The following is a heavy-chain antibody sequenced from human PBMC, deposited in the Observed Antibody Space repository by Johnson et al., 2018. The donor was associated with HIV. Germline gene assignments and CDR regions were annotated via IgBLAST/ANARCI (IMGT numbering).Heavy chain of an antibody. Sequence: QVQLVESGGGVVQPGTSLRLSCTASGFAFSSYALHWVRQAPGKGLEWVSVIYSGGSTYYADSVKGRFTISRDNSKNTLYLQMNSLRAEDTAVYYCASSPMRYSSSAYAFDIWGQGTMVTVSS. CDR3: ASSPMRYSSSAYAFDI. CDR2: IYSGGST. D-gene: IGHD6-6*01. J-gene: IGHJ3*02. CDR1: GFAFSSYA. V-gene: IGHV3-NL1*01.